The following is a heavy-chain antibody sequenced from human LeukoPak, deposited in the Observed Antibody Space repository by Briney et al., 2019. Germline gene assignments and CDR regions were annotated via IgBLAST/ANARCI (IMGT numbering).Heavy chain of an antibody. CDR1: GYTFTGYY. CDR2: INPNSGGT. CDR3: AGGSGNYDFWSGRDYYYYMDV. J-gene: IGHJ6*03. Sequence: GASVKVSCKASGYTFTGYYMHWVRQAPGQGLEWMGWINPNSGGTNYAQKFQGRVTMTRDTSISTAYMELSRLRSDDTAVYYCAGGSGNYDFWSGRDYYYYMDVWGKGTTVTVSS. V-gene: IGHV1-2*02. D-gene: IGHD3-3*01.